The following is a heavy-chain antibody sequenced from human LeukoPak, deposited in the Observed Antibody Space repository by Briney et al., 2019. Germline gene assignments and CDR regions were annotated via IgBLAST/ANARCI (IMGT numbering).Heavy chain of an antibody. CDR2: INPNSGGT. D-gene: IGHD4-17*01. Sequence: ASVKVSCKASGYTFTGYYMHWVRQAPGQGLEWMGWINPNSGGTNYAQKFQGRVTMTRDTSISTAYMELSRLRSDDTAVYYCARDILDDYGSTSSFDPWGQGTLVTVSS. CDR3: ARDILDDYGSTSSFDP. V-gene: IGHV1-2*02. J-gene: IGHJ5*02. CDR1: GYTFTGYY.